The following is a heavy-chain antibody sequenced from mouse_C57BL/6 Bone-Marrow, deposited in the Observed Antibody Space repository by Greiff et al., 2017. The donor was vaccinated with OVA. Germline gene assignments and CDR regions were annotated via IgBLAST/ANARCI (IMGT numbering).Heavy chain of an antibody. CDR1: GFNIKDYY. D-gene: IGHD2-4*01. V-gene: IGHV14-2*01. CDR2: IDPEDGET. J-gene: IGHJ4*01. CDR3: ARNYYDYDRDAMDY. Sequence: VQLQQSGAELVKPGASVKLSCTASGFNIKDYYMHWVKQRTEQGLEWIGRIDPEDGETKYAPEFQGKATITADTSSNTAYLQRSSLTSEDTAVYYCARNYYDYDRDAMDYWGQGTSVTVSS.